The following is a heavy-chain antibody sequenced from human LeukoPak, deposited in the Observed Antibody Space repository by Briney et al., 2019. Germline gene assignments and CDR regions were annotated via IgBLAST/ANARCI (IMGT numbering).Heavy chain of an antibody. V-gene: IGHV1-46*01. D-gene: IGHD6-19*01. CDR1: GYTFTNHY. Sequence: ASVKVSCKASGYTFTNHYKHWVRQAPGQGLEWMGIINPGGGSTSYPQKFQGRVTMTRDTSTSTVYMELSSLRSEDTAFYFCARDEVAGTYYFDNWGQGTLVTVSS. CDR3: ARDEVAGTYYFDN. J-gene: IGHJ4*02. CDR2: INPGGGST.